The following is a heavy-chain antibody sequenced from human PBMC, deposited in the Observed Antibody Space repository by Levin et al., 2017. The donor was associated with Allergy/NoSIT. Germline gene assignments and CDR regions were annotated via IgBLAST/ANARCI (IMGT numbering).Heavy chain of an antibody. J-gene: IGHJ3*01. CDR1: GFSFSSYA. V-gene: IGHV3-23*01. D-gene: IGHD2/OR15-2a*01. CDR3: AKAVIVLKIHATLHDAFDL. Sequence: LSLTCAASGFSFSSYAMSWVRQAPGKGLEWVSGISGNGGSTYYADSVKGRFTSSRDNSINTLYLQMNSLRAEDTAVYYCAKAVIVLKIHATLHDAFDLWGQGTMVTVSS. CDR2: ISGNGGST.